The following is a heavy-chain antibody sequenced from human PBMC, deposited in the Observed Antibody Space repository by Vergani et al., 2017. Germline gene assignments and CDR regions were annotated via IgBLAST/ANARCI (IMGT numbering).Heavy chain of an antibody. J-gene: IGHJ6*02. CDR3: ARDIVVVTAIGVSSYYDYGMDV. CDR1: GFTFSSYS. V-gene: IGHV3-21*01. Sequence: EVQLVESGGGLVKPGGSLRLSCAASGFTFSSYSMNWVRQAPGKGLEWVSSISSSSSYIYYADSVKGRFTISRDNVKNSLYLQMNSLRAEDTAVYYCARDIVVVTAIGVSSYYDYGMDVWGQGTTVTVSS. CDR2: ISSSSSYI. D-gene: IGHD2-21*02.